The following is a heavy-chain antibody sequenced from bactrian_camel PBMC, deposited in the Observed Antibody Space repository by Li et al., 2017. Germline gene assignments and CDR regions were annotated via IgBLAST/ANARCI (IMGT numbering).Heavy chain of an antibody. D-gene: IGHD5*01. CDR2: IDVDGST. CDR3: AAGWSLGSCLRREAINR. J-gene: IGHJ4*01. CDR1: GYPGATYC. Sequence: QLVESGGGSVQAGGSLRLSCVYNGYPGATYCMAWQRQAPGKAREGVATIDVDGSTIYTDSVKGRFTISRDNYKNTLYLQMNSLKPEDTAMYYCAAGWSLGSCLRREAINRWGQGTQVTVS. V-gene: IGHV3S6*01.